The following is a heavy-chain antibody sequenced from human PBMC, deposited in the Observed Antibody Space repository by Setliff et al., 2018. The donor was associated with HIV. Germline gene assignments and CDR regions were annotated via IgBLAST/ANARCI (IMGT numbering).Heavy chain of an antibody. D-gene: IGHD3-9*01. J-gene: IGHJ3*02. CDR3: VRRLRYFDPSFDI. CDR2: IYTSGST. V-gene: IGHV4-4*07. CDR1: GGSISSYY. Sequence: SETLSLTCTVSGGSISSYYWSWIRQPDGKGLEWIGRIYTSGSTNYNPSLKSRVTMSVDTSKNQFSLKLSSVTAADTAVYYCVRRLRYFDPSFDIWGQGTLVTVSS.